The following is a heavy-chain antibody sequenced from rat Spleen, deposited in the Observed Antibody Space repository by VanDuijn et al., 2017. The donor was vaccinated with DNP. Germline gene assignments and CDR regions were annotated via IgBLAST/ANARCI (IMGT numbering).Heavy chain of an antibody. V-gene: IGHV5-31*01. CDR1: GFMFSNYW. D-gene: IGHD3-8*01. J-gene: IGHJ2*01. CDR3: TSNPHIRTAAPFDY. CDR2: ISYDGGHT. Sequence: EVQLVESGGGPVQPGRSLKLSCVASGFMFSNYWMTWIRQAPGKGLEWVASISYDGGHTNYRDSVKGRFTISRDNAKSTLYLQMDSLRSEDTATYYCTSNPHIRTAAPFDYWGQGVMVTVSS.